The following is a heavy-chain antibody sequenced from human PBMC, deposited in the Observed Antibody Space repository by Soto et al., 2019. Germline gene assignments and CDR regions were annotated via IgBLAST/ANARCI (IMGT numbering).Heavy chain of an antibody. CDR3: ANDYGDYRTDAFDI. D-gene: IGHD4-17*01. CDR1: GGLYSDYY. CDR2: IHHSGTT. J-gene: IGHJ3*02. Sequence: VQLRQWGAGLLKPSETLSLTCAVYGGLYSDYYWSWIRQAPGKGLEWIGEIHHSGTTNYNPSLKSRVTITLDRSKNQFTLRLSSMTAADAAVYYCANDYGDYRTDAFDILSPGTRVTVSS. V-gene: IGHV4-34*01.